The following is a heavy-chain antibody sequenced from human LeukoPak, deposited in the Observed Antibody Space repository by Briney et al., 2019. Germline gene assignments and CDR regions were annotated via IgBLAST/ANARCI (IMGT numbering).Heavy chain of an antibody. D-gene: IGHD4-11*01. CDR2: ISTSGTT. Sequence: GGSLRLSCAASGFTVSTNYMSWVRQVSGEGLEFVSLISTSGTTDYADSVKGRFTISSDDSKNTLYLQMDSLRAEDTAVYYCAKDVTSGPQGCFDYWGQGTLVTVSS. CDR1: GFTVSTNY. J-gene: IGHJ4*02. CDR3: AKDVTSGPQGCFDY. V-gene: IGHV3-53*01.